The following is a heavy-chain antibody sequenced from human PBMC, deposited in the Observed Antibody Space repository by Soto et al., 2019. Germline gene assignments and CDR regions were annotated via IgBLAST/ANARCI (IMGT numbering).Heavy chain of an antibody. D-gene: IGHD6-6*01. CDR3: AKGSVHNLYRTSSLEDCFGP. CDR2: ISGTGVNT. V-gene: IGHV3-23*01. J-gene: IGHJ5*02. CDR1: GFIFSSYA. Sequence: EEQLLESGGGLVQPGGSLRLSCEASGFIFSSYAITWVRQAPGKGLEWVSTISGTGVNTYYADSVKGRFTVSRDNSKNTVWLQMNSLRAADSSVYYCAKGSVHNLYRTSSLEDCFGPWGQGTLVTVSS.